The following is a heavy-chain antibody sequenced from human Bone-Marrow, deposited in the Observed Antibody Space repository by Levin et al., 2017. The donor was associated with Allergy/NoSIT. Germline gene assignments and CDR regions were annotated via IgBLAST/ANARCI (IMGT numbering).Heavy chain of an antibody. CDR2: ISGSGTYL. CDR3: ARDQGLA. V-gene: IGHV3-21*01. Sequence: GGSLRLSCAASGFSLSGYSMNWVRQVPGKGLEWVSTISGSGTYLNYVDSVKGRFAISRDDAKNSVYLQMNSLRVEDTAVYYCARDQGLAWGQGVLVTVSS. CDR1: GFSLSGYS. J-gene: IGHJ5*02.